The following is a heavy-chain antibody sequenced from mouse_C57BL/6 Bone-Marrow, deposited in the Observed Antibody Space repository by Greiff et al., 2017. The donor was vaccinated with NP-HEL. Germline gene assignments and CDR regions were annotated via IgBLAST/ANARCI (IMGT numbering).Heavy chain of an antibody. Sequence: QVQLQQPGAELVKPGASVKLSCKASGYTFTSYWMQWVKQRPGQGLEWIGEIDPSDSYTNYNQKFKGKATLTVDTSSSTAYMQLSSLTSEDSAVYYCARGYCGTWVGYWGQGTLVMVSA. V-gene: IGHV1-50*01. CDR1: GYTFTSYW. CDR2: IDPSDSYT. J-gene: IGHJ3*01. CDR3: ARGYCGTWVGY. D-gene: IGHD2-1*01.